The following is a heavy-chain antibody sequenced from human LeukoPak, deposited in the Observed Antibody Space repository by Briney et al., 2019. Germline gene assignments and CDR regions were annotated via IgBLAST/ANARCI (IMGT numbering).Heavy chain of an antibody. V-gene: IGHV4-59*01. CDR3: ASNPANYYYYMDV. J-gene: IGHJ6*03. D-gene: IGHD1-14*01. CDR1: GFTFSSYA. Sequence: GSLRLSCAASGFTFSSYAMSWIRQPPGKGLEWIGYISYSGSTNYNPSLKSRVTISVDTSKNQFSLKLSSVTAADTAVYYCASNPANYYYYMDVWGKGTTVTVSS. CDR2: ISYSGST.